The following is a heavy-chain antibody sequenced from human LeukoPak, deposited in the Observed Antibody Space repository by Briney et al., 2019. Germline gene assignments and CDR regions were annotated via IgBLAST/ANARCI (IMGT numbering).Heavy chain of an antibody. V-gene: IGHV1-18*01. CDR1: GYTFTSYG. CDR3: ARDRRITTVRGVMLYYYYGMDV. J-gene: IGHJ6*02. D-gene: IGHD3-10*01. CDR2: ISAYNGNT. Sequence: ASVKVSCKASGYTFTSYGISWVRQAPGQGLEWMGWISAYNGNTNYAQKLQGRATMTTDTSTSTAYMELRSLRSDDTAVYYCARDRRITTVRGVMLYYYYGMDVWGQGTTVTVSS.